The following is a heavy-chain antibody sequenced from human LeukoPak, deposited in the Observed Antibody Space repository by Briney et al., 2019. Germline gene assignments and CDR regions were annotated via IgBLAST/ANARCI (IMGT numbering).Heavy chain of an antibody. CDR3: ARPAVGATTDDAFDI. CDR2: IYYSGST. Sequence: PSETLSLTCTVSCGSISSYYWSWIRQPPGKGLEWIGYIYYSGSTNYNPSLKSRVTISVDTSKNQFSLKLSSVTAADTAVYYCARPAVGATTDDAFDIWGQGTMVTVSS. CDR1: CGSISSYY. J-gene: IGHJ3*02. D-gene: IGHD1-26*01. V-gene: IGHV4-59*01.